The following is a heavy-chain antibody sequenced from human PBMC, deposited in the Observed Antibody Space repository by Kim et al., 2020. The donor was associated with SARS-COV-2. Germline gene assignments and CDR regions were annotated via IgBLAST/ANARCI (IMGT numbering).Heavy chain of an antibody. CDR3: AKDARRAFCGGDCYSGVSY. CDR1: GFNFSSYV. J-gene: IGHJ4*02. CDR2: ISYDGSNK. Sequence: GGSLRLSCAVSGFNFSSYVMHWVRQAPGKGLEWVAVISYDGSNKYYADSVKGRFTISRDNSKNTLYLQMNSLRAEDTAVYYCAKDARRAFCGGDCYSGVSYWGQGTLVTVSS. V-gene: IGHV3-30*18. D-gene: IGHD2-21*02.